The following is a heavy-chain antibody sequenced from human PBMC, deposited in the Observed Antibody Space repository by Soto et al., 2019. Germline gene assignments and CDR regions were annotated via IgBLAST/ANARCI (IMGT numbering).Heavy chain of an antibody. CDR2: IYPGDSDT. Sequence: GESLKISCKGSGYSFTSYWIVWVRQMPGKGLEWMGIIYPGDSDTRYSPSFQGQVTISADKSISTAYLQWSSLKASDTAMYYCARRFDCWSGPGSYYYGLDVWGQGTTVTVSS. V-gene: IGHV5-51*01. J-gene: IGHJ6*02. CDR3: ARRFDCWSGPGSYYYGLDV. CDR1: GYSFTSYW. D-gene: IGHD3-3*01.